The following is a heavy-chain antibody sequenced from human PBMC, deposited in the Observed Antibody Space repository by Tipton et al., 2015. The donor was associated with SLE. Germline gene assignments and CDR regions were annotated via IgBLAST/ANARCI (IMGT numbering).Heavy chain of an antibody. CDR3: ARSGSYPYYYYYMDV. J-gene: IGHJ6*03. CDR2: FNHGGTT. D-gene: IGHD1-26*01. Sequence: TLSLTCAVSGASFSGYSWNWIRQFPGKGLEWIGQFNHGGTTNYSPSLKSRATISVDTSKNQFSLKLSSVTAADTAVYYCARSGSYPYYYYYMDVWGKGTTVTVSS. V-gene: IGHV4-34*01. CDR1: GASFSGYS.